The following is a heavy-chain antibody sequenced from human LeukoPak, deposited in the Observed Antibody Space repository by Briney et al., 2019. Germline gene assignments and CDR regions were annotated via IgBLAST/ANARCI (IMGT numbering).Heavy chain of an antibody. Sequence: PGGSLRLSCAASGFTFSSYSMNWVRQAPGKGLEWVSYISSSSSTIYYADSVKGRFTISRETATDSVFLQMNSLRADDTAVYYCARDDDTGSYFGQDVFDIWGQGTMVTVAS. D-gene: IGHD1-26*01. V-gene: IGHV3-48*01. J-gene: IGHJ3*02. CDR1: GFTFSSYS. CDR3: ARDDDTGSYFGQDVFDI. CDR2: ISSSSSTI.